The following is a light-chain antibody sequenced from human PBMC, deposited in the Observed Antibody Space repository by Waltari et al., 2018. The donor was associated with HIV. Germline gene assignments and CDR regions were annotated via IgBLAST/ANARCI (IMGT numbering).Light chain of an antibody. J-gene: IGLJ2*01. CDR3: QSAGGGGTYR. Sequence: SYYLTQPPSVSVSPGQTARITCFGEALSNEYTFWHQQKAGQAPLLVIHKDTERASGIPERFSGSTSGRLVTLTIDDVEPDDEADYYCQSAGGGGTYRFGGGTKWTVL. V-gene: IGLV3-25*03. CDR2: KDT. CDR1: ALSNEY.